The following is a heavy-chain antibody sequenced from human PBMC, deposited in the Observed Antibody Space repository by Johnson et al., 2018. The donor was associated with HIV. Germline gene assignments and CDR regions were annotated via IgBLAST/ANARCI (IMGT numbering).Heavy chain of an antibody. CDR2: ISSGGST. Sequence: VQLVESGGGLVQPGGSLRLSCAASGFTFSSNYMSWVRQAPGKGLEWVAVISSGGSTYYADSVKGGCTTSKDNSKNTLYLQMNSLRAEDTAVYYCARDGHPYYGVKSGGAFDIWGQGTIVTVSS. D-gene: IGHD4-23*01. CDR1: GFTFSSNY. CDR3: ARDGHPYYGVKSGGAFDI. V-gene: IGHV3-66*02. J-gene: IGHJ3*02.